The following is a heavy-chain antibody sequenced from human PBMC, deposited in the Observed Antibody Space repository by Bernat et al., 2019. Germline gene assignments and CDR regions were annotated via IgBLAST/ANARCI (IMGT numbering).Heavy chain of an antibody. D-gene: IGHD3-3*01. CDR2: IWYDGSNK. CDR3: ARDGYYDFWSGYTYYFDY. Sequence: QVQLVESGGGVVQPGRSLRLSCAASGFTFSSYGMHWVRQAPGKGLEWVAVIWYDGSNKYYADSVKGRFTISRDNSKNTLYLQMNSLRAEGTAVYYCARDGYYDFWSGYTYYFDYWGQGTLVTVSS. V-gene: IGHV3-33*01. J-gene: IGHJ4*02. CDR1: GFTFSSYG.